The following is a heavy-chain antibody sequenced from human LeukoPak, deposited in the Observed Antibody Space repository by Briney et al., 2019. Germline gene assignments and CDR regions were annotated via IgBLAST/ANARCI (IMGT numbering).Heavy chain of an antibody. CDR1: GFTFSSYG. J-gene: IGHJ4*02. Sequence: GRSLRLSCAASGFTFSSYGMHWVRQAPGKGLEWVAVISYDGSNKYYADSVKGRFTISRDNSKNTLYLQMNSLRAEDTAVYYCAKDAQSGPEPYFDYWGQGILVTVSS. V-gene: IGHV3-30*18. CDR3: AKDAQSGPEPYFDY. D-gene: IGHD5-12*01. CDR2: ISYDGSNK.